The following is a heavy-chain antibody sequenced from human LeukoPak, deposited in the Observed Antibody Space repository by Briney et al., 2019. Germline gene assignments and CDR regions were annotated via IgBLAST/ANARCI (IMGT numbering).Heavy chain of an antibody. CDR2: IKQDGSDK. V-gene: IGHV3-7*01. Sequence: PGGSLRLSCAASGFTFSSYWMSWVRQAPGKGLEWVANIKQDGSDKDYVESLKGRFAISRDNAEKSVYPQMNSLRVEDTAVYYCARIGYSSSSFDYWGQGTLVTVSS. CDR3: ARIGYSSSSFDY. J-gene: IGHJ4*02. D-gene: IGHD6-6*01. CDR1: GFTFSSYW.